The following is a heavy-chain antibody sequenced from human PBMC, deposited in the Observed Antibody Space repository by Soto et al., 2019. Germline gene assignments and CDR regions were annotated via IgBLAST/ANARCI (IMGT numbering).Heavy chain of an antibody. D-gene: IGHD6-13*01. CDR1: GGSFSGYY. CDR3: ARGEQQLVRRYYYYYYGMDV. CDR2: INHSGST. J-gene: IGHJ6*02. V-gene: IGHV4-34*01. Sequence: SETLSLTCAVYGGSFSGYYWSWIRQHPGKGLEWIGEINHSGSTNYNPSLKSRVTISVDTSKNQFSLKLSSVTAADTAVYYCARGEQQLVRRYYYYYYGMDVWGQGTTVTVSS.